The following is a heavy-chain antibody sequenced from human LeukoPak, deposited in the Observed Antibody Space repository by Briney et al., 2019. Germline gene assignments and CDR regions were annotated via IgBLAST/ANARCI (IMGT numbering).Heavy chain of an antibody. CDR1: GFTFSSNW. V-gene: IGHV3-74*01. CDR2: INSDGSST. CDR3: ASAGGGLQSYGFDM. D-gene: IGHD3-16*01. Sequence: GGSLRLSCAASGFTFSSNWMHWVRQGPGKGLVWVSRINSDGSSTAYADSVKGRFTISRDNAKNTLYLQMNNLRAEDTAVYYCASAGGGLQSYGFDMWGQGTKVSVST. J-gene: IGHJ3*02.